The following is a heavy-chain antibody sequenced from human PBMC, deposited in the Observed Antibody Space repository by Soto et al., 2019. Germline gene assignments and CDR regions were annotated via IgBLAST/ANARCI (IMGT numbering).Heavy chain of an antibody. V-gene: IGHV4-39*01. CDR3: ARHGSN. J-gene: IGHJ4*02. Sequence: APLSLTCTVSGVSISNSSYYWGWIRRPPGRGLEWIGTIYYSGITYYNPSLKSRVTISVDTSKNQFSLKLTSVTAADTSVYYCARHGSNWGQGALVTVSS. CDR2: IYYSGIT. CDR1: GVSISNSSYY.